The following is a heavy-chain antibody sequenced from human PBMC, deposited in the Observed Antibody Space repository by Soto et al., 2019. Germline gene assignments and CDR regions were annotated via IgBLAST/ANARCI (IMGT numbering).Heavy chain of an antibody. CDR3: ARDCGRETATEYYYGMEV. Sequence: PSETLSLTCTVSGGSISSYYWSCIRQPPGKGLEWIGYIYYSGSTNYNPSLKSRVTISVDTSKNQFSLKLSSVTAAETAVYYCARDCGRETATEYYYGMEVWGQGTTVTVSS. CDR2: IYYSGST. V-gene: IGHV4-59*01. J-gene: IGHJ6*02. D-gene: IGHD5-18*01. CDR1: GGSISSYY.